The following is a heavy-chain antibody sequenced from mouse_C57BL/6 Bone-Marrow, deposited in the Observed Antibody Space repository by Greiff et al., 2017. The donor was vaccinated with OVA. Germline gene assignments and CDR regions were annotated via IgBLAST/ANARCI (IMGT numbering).Heavy chain of an antibody. V-gene: IGHV1-81*01. D-gene: IGHD1-1*01. CDR2: IYPRSGNT. Sequence: QVQLQQSGAELARPGASVKLSCKASGYTFTSYGISWVKQRTGQGLEWIGEIYPRSGNTYYNEKFKGKATLTADKSSSTAYTELRSLTSEDSAVYFCASWERGYYGSGYFDVWGTGTTVTVSS. CDR3: ASWERGYYGSGYFDV. CDR1: GYTFTSYG. J-gene: IGHJ1*03.